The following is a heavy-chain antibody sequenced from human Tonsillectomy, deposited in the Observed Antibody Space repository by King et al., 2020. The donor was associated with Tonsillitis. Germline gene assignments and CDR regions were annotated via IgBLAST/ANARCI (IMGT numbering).Heavy chain of an antibody. D-gene: IGHD6-6*01. V-gene: IGHV4-34*01. Sequence: VQLQQWGAGLLRPSETLSLTCAVYGGSFSGYYWSWIRQPRGKGLEWIGEINHSGTTRYSPSLKSRLIISVDTSKNQFSLNLTSVTAADTAVYYCARGRYSSSPYYHYYMDVWGKGTTVTVSS. CDR2: INHSGTT. CDR3: ARGRYSSSPYYHYYMDV. CDR1: GGSFSGYY. J-gene: IGHJ6*03.